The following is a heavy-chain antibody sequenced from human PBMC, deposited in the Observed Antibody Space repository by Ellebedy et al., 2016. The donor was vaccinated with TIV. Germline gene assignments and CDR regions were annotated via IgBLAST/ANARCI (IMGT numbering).Heavy chain of an antibody. CDR3: ARDDWRGSGGTYYFDY. D-gene: IGHD3-3*01. Sequence: SVKGRFTISRDNAKNTLYLQMNSLRVEDTAVYYCARDDWRGSGGTYYFDYWGQGTLVTVSS. J-gene: IGHJ4*02. V-gene: IGHV3-74*01.